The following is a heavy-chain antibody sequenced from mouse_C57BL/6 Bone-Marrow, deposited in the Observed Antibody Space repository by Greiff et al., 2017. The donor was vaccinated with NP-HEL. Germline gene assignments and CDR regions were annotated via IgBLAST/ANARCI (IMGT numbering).Heavy chain of an antibody. D-gene: IGHD1-1*01. CDR3: AFYYGSSYGYFDY. CDR1: GYAFSSPW. J-gene: IGHJ2*01. CDR2: IYSGDGET. V-gene: IGHV1-82*01. Sequence: QVQLKQSGPELVKPGASVKISCKASGYAFSSPWMYWVKQRPGKGPEWVGRIYSGDGETNYNGKFKGKATLTADKSYSTAYMQLSSLTSEDSAVYFCAFYYGSSYGYFDYWGQGTTLTVSS.